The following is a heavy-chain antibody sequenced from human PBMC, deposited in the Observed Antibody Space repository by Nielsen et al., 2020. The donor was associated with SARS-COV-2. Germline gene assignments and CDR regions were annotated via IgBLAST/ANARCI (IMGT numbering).Heavy chain of an antibody. CDR2: VSHSGSF. V-gene: IGHV4-4*02. D-gene: IGHD2-2*01. J-gene: IGHJ6*03. Sequence: SETLSLTCAVSGGSVSSNDWWTWVRQSPGKGLEWIGEVSHSGSFNSNPSLKTLVPLSMDKSKRQFSLRLTSVSAADTAVYFCARGDLVVVPSPILGLGPFFYYFYLDVWGKGTTVIVSS. CDR3: ARGDLVVVPSPILGLGPFFYYFYLDV. CDR1: GGSVSSNDW.